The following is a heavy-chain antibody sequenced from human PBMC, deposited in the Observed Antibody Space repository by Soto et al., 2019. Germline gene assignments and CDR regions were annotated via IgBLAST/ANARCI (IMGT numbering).Heavy chain of an antibody. D-gene: IGHD6-13*01. CDR1: GFTFCDYS. J-gene: IGHJ6*02. CDR2: IRSKAYGGTT. V-gene: IGHV3-49*03. Sequence: SLRLFWTASGFTFCDYSLIWFRQAPGKGLDGVGFIRSKAYGGTTEYAASVKGRFTISRDDSKSIAYLQMNSLKTEDTAVYYCTREQLVLSKDWYYYGMDVWGQGTTVTV. CDR3: TREQLVLSKDWYYYGMDV.